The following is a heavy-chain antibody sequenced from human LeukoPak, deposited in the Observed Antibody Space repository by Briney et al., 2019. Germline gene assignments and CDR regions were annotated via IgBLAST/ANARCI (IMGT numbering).Heavy chain of an antibody. J-gene: IGHJ6*03. CDR2: IIPIFGTA. Sequence: GSSVTVSCKASGGTFSSYAISWVRQAPGQGLEWMGGIIPIFGTANYAQKFQGRVTITTDESTSTAYMELSSLRSEDTAVYYCARGRRPYYYYCMDVWGKGTTVTVSS. CDR3: ARGRRPYYYYCMDV. CDR1: GGTFSSYA. V-gene: IGHV1-69*05.